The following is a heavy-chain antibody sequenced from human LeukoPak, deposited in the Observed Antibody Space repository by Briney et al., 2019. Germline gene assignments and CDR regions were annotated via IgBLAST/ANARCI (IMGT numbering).Heavy chain of an antibody. V-gene: IGHV3-53*01. CDR2: IYSGGST. Sequence: GGSLRLSCAAPGFTVSSNYMSWVRQAPGKGLEWVSVIYSGGSTYYADSVKGRFTISRDNSKNTLYLQMNSLRAEDTAVYYCARGTLTPNGYYYMDVWGKGTTVTVSS. CDR3: ARGTLTPNGYYYMDV. D-gene: IGHD3-9*01. J-gene: IGHJ6*03. CDR1: GFTVSSNY.